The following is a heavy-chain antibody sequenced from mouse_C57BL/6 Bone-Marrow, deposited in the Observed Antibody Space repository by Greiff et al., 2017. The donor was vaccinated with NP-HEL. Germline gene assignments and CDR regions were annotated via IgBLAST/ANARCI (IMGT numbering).Heavy chain of an antibody. CDR2: IWSDGST. V-gene: IGHV2-6-1*01. CDR1: GFSLTSYG. Sequence: VQRVESGPGLVAPSQSLSITCTVSGFSLTSYGVHWVRQPPGKGLEWLVVIWSDGSTTYNSALKSRLSISKDNSKSQVFLKMNSLQTDDTAMYYCARHPVYDGYDYYAMDYWGQGTSVTVSS. J-gene: IGHJ4*01. D-gene: IGHD2-3*01. CDR3: ARHPVYDGYDYYAMDY.